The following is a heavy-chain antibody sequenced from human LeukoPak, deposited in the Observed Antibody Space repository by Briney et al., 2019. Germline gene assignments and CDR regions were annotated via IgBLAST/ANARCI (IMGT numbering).Heavy chain of an antibody. CDR1: GGSISSSSYY. Sequence: ASETLSLTCTVSGGSISSSSYYWGWIRQPPGKGLEWIGSIYYSGSTYYNPSLKSRVTISVDTSKKQFSLKLSSVTAADTAVYYCARSGSGYLRYYFDYWGQGTLVTVSS. D-gene: IGHD5-12*01. V-gene: IGHV4-39*07. CDR3: ARSGSGYLRYYFDY. J-gene: IGHJ4*02. CDR2: IYYSGST.